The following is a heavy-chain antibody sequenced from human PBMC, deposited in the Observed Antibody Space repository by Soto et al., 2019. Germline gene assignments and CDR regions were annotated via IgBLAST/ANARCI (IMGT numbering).Heavy chain of an antibody. J-gene: IGHJ3*01. V-gene: IGHV2-5*01. CDR3: ARGVATLPVFAFDV. Sequence: QITLKGSGPTLVKPTQTLTLTCSLSGSSLSTSGVGLGWVRQPPGKALEWLALIYWNDDKHYSPSLKSRLTITKDTSKNQAVLTMTNMDPVDTATYYCARGVATLPVFAFDVWGQGTMVTVSS. CDR1: GSSLSTSGVG. CDR2: IYWNDDK. D-gene: IGHD6-6*01.